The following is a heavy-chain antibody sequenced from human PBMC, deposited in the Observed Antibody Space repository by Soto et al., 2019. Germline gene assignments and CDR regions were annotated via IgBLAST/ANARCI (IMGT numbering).Heavy chain of an antibody. CDR3: ARIPKGRGGSCYLYGMDV. CDR1: GFSLSTSGMC. V-gene: IGHV2-70*01. J-gene: IGHJ6*02. Sequence: ESGPTLVNPTQTLTLTCTFSGFSLSTSGMCVSWIRQPPGKALEWLALIDWDDDKYYSTSLKTRLTISKDTSKNQVVLTMTNMDPVDTATYYCARIPKGRGGSCYLYGMDVWGQGTTVTVSS. CDR2: IDWDDDK. D-gene: IGHD2-15*01.